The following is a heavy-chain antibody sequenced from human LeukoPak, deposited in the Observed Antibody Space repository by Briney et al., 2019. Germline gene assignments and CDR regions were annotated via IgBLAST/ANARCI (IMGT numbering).Heavy chain of an antibody. V-gene: IGHV3-64*04. CDR3: ARDITPYSPKYHPNYYYYYGMDV. CDR2: ISSNGGST. D-gene: IGHD2-15*01. J-gene: IGHJ6*02. Sequence: PGGSLRLSCSASGFTFSSYAMHWVRQAPGKGLEYVSAISSNGGSTYYADSVKGRFTISRDNAKNSLYLQMNSLRAEDTAVYYCARDITPYSPKYHPNYYYYYGMDVWGQGTTVTVSS. CDR1: GFTFSSYA.